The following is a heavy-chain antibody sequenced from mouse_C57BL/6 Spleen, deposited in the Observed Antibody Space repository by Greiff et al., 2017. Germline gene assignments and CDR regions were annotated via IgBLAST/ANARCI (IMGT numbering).Heavy chain of an antibody. Sequence: QVQLQQPGTELVKPGASVKLSCKASGYTFTSYWMHWVKQRPGQGLEWIGNINPSNGGTNYNEKFKSKATLTVDKSSSTAYMQLSSLTSEDSAVYYCASIDEGNYFYYAMGDWGQGTSVTVAS. D-gene: IGHD2-1*01. CDR1: GYTFTSYW. CDR2: INPSNGGT. J-gene: IGHJ4*01. V-gene: IGHV1-53*01. CDR3: ASIDEGNYFYYAMGD.